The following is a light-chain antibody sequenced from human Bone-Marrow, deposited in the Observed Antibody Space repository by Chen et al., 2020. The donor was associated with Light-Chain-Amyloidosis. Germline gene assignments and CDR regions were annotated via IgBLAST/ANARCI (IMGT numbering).Light chain of an antibody. CDR1: DLPTKY. CDR2: RDT. J-gene: IGLJ2*01. Sequence: SYEMTQPTSLSVSPGQTAMITCSGDDLPTKYAYWYQQKPGQATVLVIHRDTERPSGISERFSGSSSGTTATLTISGVQAEDEADYHCQSADSSGTYEVIFGGGTKLTVL. CDR3: QSADSSGTYEVI. V-gene: IGLV3-25*03.